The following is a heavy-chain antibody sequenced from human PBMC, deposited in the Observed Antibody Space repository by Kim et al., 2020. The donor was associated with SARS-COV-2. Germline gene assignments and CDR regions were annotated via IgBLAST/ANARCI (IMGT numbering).Heavy chain of an antibody. D-gene: IGHD1-26*01. Sequence: GGSLRLSCAASELTFSTYSMNWVRQAPGKGLEWVSSISSSSSYICYADSLKGQLTSSGDNARNSRYWQMNSLRAEDRAGDYFVVSRGGMDVWGQGTTVTV. CDR3: VVSRGGMDV. CDR2: ISSSSSYI. CDR1: ELTFSTYS. J-gene: IGHJ6*02. V-gene: IGHV3-21*01.